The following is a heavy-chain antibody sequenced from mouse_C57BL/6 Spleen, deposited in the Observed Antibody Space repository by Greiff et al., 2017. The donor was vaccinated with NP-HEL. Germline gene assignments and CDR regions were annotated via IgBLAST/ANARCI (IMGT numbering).Heavy chain of an antibody. D-gene: IGHD2-12*01. CDR3: TYSPFDY. V-gene: IGHV14-4*01. Sequence: VQLQQSGAELVRPGASVKLSCTASGFNIKDDYMHWVKQRPEQGLEWIGWIDPENGDTEYASKFQGKATITADTSSNTAYLQLSSLTSEDTAVYYCTYSPFDYWGQGTTLTVSS. CDR2: IDPENGDT. J-gene: IGHJ2*01. CDR1: GFNIKDDY.